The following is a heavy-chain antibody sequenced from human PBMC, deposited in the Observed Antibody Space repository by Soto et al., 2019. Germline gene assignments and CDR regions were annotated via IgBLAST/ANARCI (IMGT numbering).Heavy chain of an antibody. V-gene: IGHV3-74*01. CDR3: VRGKAQYNPLTYRYYAQ. Sequence: PGGSLRLSCAASGFTCSRYWMHWVRQAPGEGLMWVSRINSDGSMTSYADSVKGRFTISRDNAKNTVYLHMNSLRAEDTARYYCVRGKAQYNPLTYRYYAQWGQGTMVTVSS. D-gene: IGHD3-22*01. J-gene: IGHJ4*02. CDR1: GFTCSRYW. CDR2: INSDGSMT.